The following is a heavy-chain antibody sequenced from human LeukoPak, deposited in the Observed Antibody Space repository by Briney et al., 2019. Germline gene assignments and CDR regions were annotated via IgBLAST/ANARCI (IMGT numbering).Heavy chain of an antibody. J-gene: IGHJ4*02. Sequence: ASVKVSCKASGYTFTSYGISWVRHAPGQGLEWMGWISAYNGNTNYAQKLHDRLTMTTDTSTNTAFIEQRSLRSDDTTVYYCGRVSEGSKYGNDYLGQGSLVTVSS. V-gene: IGHV1-18*01. D-gene: IGHD2-8*01. CDR3: GRVSEGSKYGNDY. CDR2: ISAYNGNT. CDR1: GYTFTSYG.